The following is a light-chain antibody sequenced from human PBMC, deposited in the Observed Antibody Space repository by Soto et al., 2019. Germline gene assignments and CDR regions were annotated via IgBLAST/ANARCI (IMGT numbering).Light chain of an antibody. CDR3: QQRFTWPS. CDR2: DAS. Sequence: ETVLTQSPATLSLSPGESATLSCRASQTISSSLAWYRQTPGQAPRLLIYDASKRATGIPARFSGSGSGTDFTLTISSLEPEDFAVYDCQQRFTWPSFGPGTKVDIK. CDR1: QTISSS. V-gene: IGKV3-11*01. J-gene: IGKJ3*01.